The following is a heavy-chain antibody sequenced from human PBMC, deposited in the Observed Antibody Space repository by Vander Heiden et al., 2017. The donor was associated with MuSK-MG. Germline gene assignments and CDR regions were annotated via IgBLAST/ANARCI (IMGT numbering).Heavy chain of an antibody. CDR2: SSGSGGST. Sequence: EVQLLESGGGLVQPGGSLRLSCAASGFTFSSYGMSWVGQAPGKGLKWVAASSGSGGSTYYEGSVKARFTISRDNSKNTLYLQMNSLRAEDKAVYYCAKDIARKAYFDYWGQGTLVTVSS. J-gene: IGHJ4*02. CDR3: AKDIARKAYFDY. V-gene: IGHV3-23*01. D-gene: IGHD6-13*01. CDR1: GFTFSSYG.